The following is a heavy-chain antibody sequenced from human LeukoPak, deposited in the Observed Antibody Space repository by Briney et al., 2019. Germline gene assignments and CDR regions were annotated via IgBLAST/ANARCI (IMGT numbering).Heavy chain of an antibody. CDR3: ARIDHTKYGDYRAFDI. D-gene: IGHD4-17*01. J-gene: IGHJ3*02. V-gene: IGHV1-2*02. CDR2: INPNSGGT. CDR1: GYTFTGYY. Sequence: ASVKVSCKASGYTFTGYYMHWVRQAPGQGLGWMGWINPNSGGTNYAQKFQGRVTMTRDTSISTAYMELSRLRSDDTAVYYCARIDHTKYGDYRAFDIWGQGTTVTVSS.